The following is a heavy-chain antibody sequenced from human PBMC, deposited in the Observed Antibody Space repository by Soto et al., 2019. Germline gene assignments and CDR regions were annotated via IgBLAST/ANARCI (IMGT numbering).Heavy chain of an antibody. Sequence: QVQLQESGPGLVKPSETLSLTCTVSGGSISSYYWSWIRQPPGKGLEWIGYIYYSGSTNYNPSPKSRVTISVDTSKNQFSLKLSSLTAADTAVYYCARDRGYPEMSGMDVWGQGTTVTVSS. CDR2: IYYSGST. CDR1: GGSISSYY. V-gene: IGHV4-59*01. J-gene: IGHJ6*02. D-gene: IGHD3-10*01. CDR3: ARDRGYPEMSGMDV.